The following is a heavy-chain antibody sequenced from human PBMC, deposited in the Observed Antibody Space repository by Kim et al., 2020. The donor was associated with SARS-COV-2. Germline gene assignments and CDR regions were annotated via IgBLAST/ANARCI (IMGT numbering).Heavy chain of an antibody. Sequence: YSQKCQGRVTITRDTSARTAYMELSSLRSEDTAVYYCARLVAAIGNWFDPWGQGTLVTVSS. J-gene: IGHJ5*02. D-gene: IGHD2-15*01. V-gene: IGHV1-3*01. CDR3: ARLVAAIGNWFDP.